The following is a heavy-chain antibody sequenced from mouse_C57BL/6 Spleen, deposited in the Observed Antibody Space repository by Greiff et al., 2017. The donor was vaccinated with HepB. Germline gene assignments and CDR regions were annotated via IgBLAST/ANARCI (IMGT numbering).Heavy chain of an antibody. D-gene: IGHD1-1*01. CDR3: ARSGITTVPYYFDY. CDR2: IYPGSGNT. J-gene: IGHJ2*01. V-gene: IGHV1-76*01. Sequence: QVQLQQSGAELVRPGASVKLSCKASGYTFTDYYINWVKQRPGQGLEWIARIYPGSGNTYYNEKFKGKATLTAEKSSSTAYMQLSSLTSEDSAVYFCARSGITTVPYYFDYWGQGTTLTVSS. CDR1: GYTFTDYY.